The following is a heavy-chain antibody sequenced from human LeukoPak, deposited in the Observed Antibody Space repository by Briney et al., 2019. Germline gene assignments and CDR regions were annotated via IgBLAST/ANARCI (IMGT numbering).Heavy chain of an antibody. CDR1: GFTFSSYS. V-gene: IGHV3-21*01. CDR2: ISSSSSYI. J-gene: IGHJ6*03. Sequence: GGSLRLSCAASGFTFSSYSMNWVRQAPGKGLEWVSSISSSSSYIYYADSVKGRFTISRDNAKDSLYLQMNSLRAEDTAVYYCARDLRPIVVVPAAILSNYYYYMDVWGKGTTVTVSS. CDR3: ARDLRPIVVVPAAILSNYYYYMDV. D-gene: IGHD2-2*01.